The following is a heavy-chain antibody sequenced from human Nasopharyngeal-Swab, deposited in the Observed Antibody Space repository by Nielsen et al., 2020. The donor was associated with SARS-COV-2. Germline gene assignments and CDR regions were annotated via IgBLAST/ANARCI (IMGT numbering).Heavy chain of an antibody. D-gene: IGHD6-6*01. CDR3: WSSTAARVLY. V-gene: IGHV7-4-1*02. CDR2: INTNTGNP. Sequence: ASVKVSCKASGCTFTSYAMNWVRQAPGQGLEWMGWINTNTGNPTYAQGFTGRLVFSLDTSVSTAYLQISSLKAEDTAVYYCWSSTAARVLYWGQGALVTVSS. J-gene: IGHJ4*02. CDR1: GCTFTSYA.